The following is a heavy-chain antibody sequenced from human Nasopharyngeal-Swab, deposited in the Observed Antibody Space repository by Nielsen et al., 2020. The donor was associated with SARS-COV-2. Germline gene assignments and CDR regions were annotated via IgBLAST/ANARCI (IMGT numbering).Heavy chain of an antibody. V-gene: IGHV1-2*02. CDR3: ARDTTVSSNAFDI. Sequence: ASVKVSCKASGYTFTGSYMHWVRQAPGQGLECMGWINPNSGGTNYAQKFQGRVTMPRDTSISTAYMELSRLRSDDTAVYYCARDTTVSSNAFDIWGQGTMVTVSS. CDR1: GYTFTGSY. CDR2: INPNSGGT. J-gene: IGHJ3*02. D-gene: IGHD4-17*01.